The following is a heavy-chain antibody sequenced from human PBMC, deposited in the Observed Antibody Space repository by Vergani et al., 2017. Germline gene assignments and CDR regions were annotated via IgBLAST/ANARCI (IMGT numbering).Heavy chain of an antibody. CDR3: AKDPGLRFLEWFGYFDY. Sequence: EVQLLESGGGLVQPGGSLRLSCAASGFTFSSYAMSWVRQAPGKGLEWFAAISASGGSTYYADSVKGRFTISIDNSKNTLYLQMNSLRAEDTAVYYCAKDPGLRFLEWFGYFDYWGQGTLVTVSS. CDR2: ISASGGST. D-gene: IGHD3-3*01. CDR1: GFTFSSYA. V-gene: IGHV3-23*01. J-gene: IGHJ4*02.